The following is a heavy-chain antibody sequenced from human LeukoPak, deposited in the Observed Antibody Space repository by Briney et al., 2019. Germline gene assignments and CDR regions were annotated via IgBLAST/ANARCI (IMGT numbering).Heavy chain of an antibody. CDR3: AKEKQRNFDY. CDR2: ISGSGDGT. Sequence: GGSLSLSCAASGFTFSNYAMSWVRQAPGKGLEWVSGISGSGDGTYYGDSVKGRFTISRDNSKNTLYLQMNSLRAEDTAVYYCAKEKQRNFDYWGQGTLVTVSS. V-gene: IGHV3-23*01. CDR1: GFTFSNYA. J-gene: IGHJ4*02.